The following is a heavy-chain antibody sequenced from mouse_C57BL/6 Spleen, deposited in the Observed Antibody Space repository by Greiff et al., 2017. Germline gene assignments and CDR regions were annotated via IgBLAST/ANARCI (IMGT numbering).Heavy chain of an antibody. CDR3: TKGTAQVWFAY. CDR2: IDPENGDT. V-gene: IGHV14-4*01. D-gene: IGHD3-2*02. CDR1: GFNIKDDY. J-gene: IGHJ3*01. Sequence: EVQLQQSGAELVRPGASVKLSCTASGFNIKDDYMHWVKQRPEQGLEWIGWIDPENGDTEYASKFQGKATITADTSSNTAYLQLSILTSEDTAVYYCTKGTAQVWFAYWGQGTLVTVSA.